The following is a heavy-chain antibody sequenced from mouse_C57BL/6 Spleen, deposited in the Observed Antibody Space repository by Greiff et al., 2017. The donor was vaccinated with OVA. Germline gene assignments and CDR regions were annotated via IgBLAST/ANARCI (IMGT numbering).Heavy chain of an antibody. CDR3: TRSWAGFDY. D-gene: IGHD3-3*01. V-gene: IGHV1-15*01. CDR1: GYTFTDYE. J-gene: IGHJ2*01. CDR2: IDPETGGT. Sequence: VQLQQSGAELVRPGASVTLSCKASGYTFTDYEMHWVKQTPVHGLEWIGAIDPETGGTAYNQKFKGKARLTADKSSSTAYMELRSLTSEDAAVYYCTRSWAGFDYWGQGTTLTVSS.